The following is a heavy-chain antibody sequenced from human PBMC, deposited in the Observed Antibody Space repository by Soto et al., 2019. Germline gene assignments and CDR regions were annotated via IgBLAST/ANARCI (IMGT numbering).Heavy chain of an antibody. CDR2: VFYTGFT. CDR3: ARGSVDTVDSSGFYEY. CDR1: GASISGRYYY. J-gene: IGHJ4*02. V-gene: IGHV4-39*01. Sequence: PSETLSLTCAVSGASISGRYYYWAWLRQSPGKGPEWIGSVFYTGFTSYNPSLESRVSVSVDTSKSQFSLKLSAVTAADTAVYYCARGSVDTVDSSGFYEYWGQGTPVTVSS. D-gene: IGHD3-22*01.